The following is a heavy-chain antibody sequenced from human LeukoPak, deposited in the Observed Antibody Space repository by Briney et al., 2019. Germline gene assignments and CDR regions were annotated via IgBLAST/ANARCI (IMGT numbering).Heavy chain of an antibody. CDR3: AFRGVSDDFDS. CDR1: GYTFSSYN. V-gene: IGHV1-3*01. D-gene: IGHD3-10*01. CDR2: INAGNGNT. J-gene: IGHJ4*02. Sequence: GASVKVSCKASGYTFSSYNMHWVRQAPGQRLEWMGWINAGNGNTKFSQKFQGRVTITRDTSANTGYMELSSLRSEDTAVYYCAFRGVSDDFDSWGQGTLATVSA.